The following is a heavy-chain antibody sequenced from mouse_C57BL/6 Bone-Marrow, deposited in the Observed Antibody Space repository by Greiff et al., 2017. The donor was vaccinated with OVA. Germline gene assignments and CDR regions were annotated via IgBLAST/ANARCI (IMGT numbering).Heavy chain of an antibody. CDR1: GYSFTDYN. D-gene: IGHD1-1*01. J-gene: IGHJ1*03. CDR3: ESYYGSSYEYFDV. Sequence: VQLQQSGPELVKPGASVKISCKASGYSFTDYNMNWVKQSNGKSLEWIGVINPNYGTTSYNQKFKGKATLTVDQSSSTAYMQLNSLTSEDSAVYYCESYYGSSYEYFDVWGTGTTVTVSS. CDR2: INPNYGTT. V-gene: IGHV1-39*01.